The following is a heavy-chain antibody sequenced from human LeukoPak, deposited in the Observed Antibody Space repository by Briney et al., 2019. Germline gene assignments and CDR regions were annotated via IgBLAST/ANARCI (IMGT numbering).Heavy chain of an antibody. V-gene: IGHV1-2*02. Sequence: ASVKVSCKASGYTFTGYYMHWVRQAPGQGLEWMGWINPNSGGTNYAQKFQGRVTMARDTSISTAYMELSRLRSDDTAVYYCASRSGWYAPFDYWGQGTLVTVSS. CDR1: GYTFTGYY. D-gene: IGHD6-19*01. CDR3: ASRSGWYAPFDY. J-gene: IGHJ4*02. CDR2: INPNSGGT.